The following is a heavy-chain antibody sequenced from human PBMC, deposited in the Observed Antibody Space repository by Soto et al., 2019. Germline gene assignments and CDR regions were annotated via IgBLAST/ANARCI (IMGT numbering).Heavy chain of an antibody. D-gene: IGHD6-19*01. V-gene: IGHV3-23*01. CDR1: GFTFSSYA. CDR2: ISGSGGTT. J-gene: IGHJ3*02. Sequence: EVQLLESGGGLVQPGGSLRLSCAASGFTFSSYAMSRVRQAPGKGLEWVSAISGSGGTTYYADSVKGRFTFSRDNSKNTLYLQMHSLRAEDTAVYYCAKTANGWFSAFDIWGPGTMVTVSS. CDR3: AKTANGWFSAFDI.